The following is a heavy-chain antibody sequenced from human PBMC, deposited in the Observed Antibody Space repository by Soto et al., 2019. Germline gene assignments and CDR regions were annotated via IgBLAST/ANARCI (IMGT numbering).Heavy chain of an antibody. V-gene: IGHV4-30-2*01. CDR3: ARGSGYQFDY. CDR1: GGSISSGGYS. D-gene: IGHD3-22*01. Sequence: KPSETLSLTCAVSGGSISSGGYSWSWIRQPPGKGLEWIVYIYHSGSTYYNPSLKSRVTISVDRSKNQFSLKLSSVTAADTAVYYRARGSGYQFDYWGQGTLVTVSS. CDR2: IYHSGST. J-gene: IGHJ4*02.